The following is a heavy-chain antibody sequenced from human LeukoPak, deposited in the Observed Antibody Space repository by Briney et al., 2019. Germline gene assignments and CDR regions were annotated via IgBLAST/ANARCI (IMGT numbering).Heavy chain of an antibody. J-gene: IGHJ4*02. Sequence: HPGGSLRLSCAPSGFTFSTYGMHWVRQAPGKGLEWVAVISYDGSNKYYAESVKGRFTISRGNSENTLYLQMNSLRAEDTAVYYCAESHTMVRGVNERSFDYWGQGTLVTVSS. CDR2: ISYDGSNK. CDR3: AESHTMVRGVNERSFDY. D-gene: IGHD3-10*01. CDR1: GFTFSTYG. V-gene: IGHV3-30*03.